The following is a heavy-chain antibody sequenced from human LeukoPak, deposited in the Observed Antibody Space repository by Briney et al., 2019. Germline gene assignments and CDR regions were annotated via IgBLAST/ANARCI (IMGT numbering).Heavy chain of an antibody. Sequence: PGGSLRLSWAASGSTLSSYSMNWVRHVPGEVMEWVSSVSSSSSYIYYADSVKGRFTISRDNAKNSLYLQMNSLRAEDTAVYYCAREDHSNYNYWGQGTLVTVSS. CDR3: AREDHSNYNY. J-gene: IGHJ4*02. D-gene: IGHD4-11*01. CDR2: VSSSSSYI. V-gene: IGHV3-21*01. CDR1: GSTLSSYS.